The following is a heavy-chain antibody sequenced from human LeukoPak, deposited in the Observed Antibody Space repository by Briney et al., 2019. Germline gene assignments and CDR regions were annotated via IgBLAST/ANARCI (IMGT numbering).Heavy chain of an antibody. CDR2: IGRTTYGGTT. CDR3: TRDGSTNSPANWFDP. J-gene: IGHJ5*02. V-gene: IGHV3-49*04. Sequence: GGSLRLSCTASGFTFGDYAMSWVRQAPGKGLEWVGFIGRTTYGGTTEYAASVKGRFTISRDDPKNIAYLQMTSLKTEDTAVYYCTRDGSTNSPANWFDPWGRGTLVTVSS. D-gene: IGHD2-2*01. CDR1: GFTFGDYA.